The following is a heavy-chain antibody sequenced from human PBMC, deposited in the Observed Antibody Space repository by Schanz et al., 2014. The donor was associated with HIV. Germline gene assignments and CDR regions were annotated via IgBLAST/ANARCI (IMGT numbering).Heavy chain of an antibody. V-gene: IGHV3-30*03. CDR3: AREGGTSGRNGYFDS. CDR2: ISYDGRNK. Sequence: QVQLVESGGGLVKPGGSLRLSCAASGISLSRYNMNWVRQAPGKGLDWVAGISYDGRNKYYADSVKGRFTISRDDSKHSLDLEVSSLTTEDTAIYFCAREGGTSGRNGYFDSWGQGALVTVSS. D-gene: IGHD6-19*01. J-gene: IGHJ4*02. CDR1: GISLSRYN.